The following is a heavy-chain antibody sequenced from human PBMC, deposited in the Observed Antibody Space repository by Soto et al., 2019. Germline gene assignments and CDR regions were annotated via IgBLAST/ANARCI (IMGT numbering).Heavy chain of an antibody. V-gene: IGHV4-30-4*08. CDR2: IYNSGIT. CDR1: GGSISSGDYS. J-gene: IGHJ5*02. CDR3: ARGVTVFGLVSRFWFDP. D-gene: IGHD3-3*01. Sequence: SETLSLTCTVSGGSISSGDYSWSWVRQSPGKGLEWVGHIYNSGITYYNPSLKSRVVISIDTSRNQFSLRLNSLTAADRAVYFCARGVTVFGLVSRFWFDPWGQGTVVTVSS.